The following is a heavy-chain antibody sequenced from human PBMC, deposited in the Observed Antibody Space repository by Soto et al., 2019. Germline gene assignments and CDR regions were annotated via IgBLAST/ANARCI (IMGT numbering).Heavy chain of an antibody. CDR3: ARKVVDWQYFDY. CDR2: ISVDGTKE. V-gene: IGHV3-30-3*01. CDR1: GFIFNNYA. D-gene: IGHD2-15*01. Sequence: QVQLVESGGGVVQPGTSLRLSCVTSGFIFNNYALYWVRQAPGKGLEWVASISVDGTKENYADSVKGRCSISRDKSKNTLYLEMNSLRGDETSVYYCARKVVDWQYFDYWGQGTLVTVSS. J-gene: IGHJ4*02.